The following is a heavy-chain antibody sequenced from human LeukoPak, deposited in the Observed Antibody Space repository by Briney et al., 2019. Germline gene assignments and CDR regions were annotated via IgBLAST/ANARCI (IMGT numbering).Heavy chain of an antibody. Sequence: GGSLRLSCAASGFTFSSYAMSWVRQAPGKGLEWVSTISGSGGSTYYADSVKGRFTISRDISKNTLFLQMNSRRADDTAVYYCAKAKYSSSSDLLDYWGQGTLVTASS. CDR2: ISGSGGST. CDR3: AKAKYSSSSDLLDY. D-gene: IGHD6-6*01. J-gene: IGHJ4*02. CDR1: GFTFSSYA. V-gene: IGHV3-23*01.